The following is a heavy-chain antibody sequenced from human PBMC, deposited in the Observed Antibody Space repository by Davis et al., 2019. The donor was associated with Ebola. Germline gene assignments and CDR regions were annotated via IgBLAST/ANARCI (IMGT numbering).Heavy chain of an antibody. CDR2: ISSSGSTI. Sequence: GESLKISCAASGFTFTNYAMSWVRQAPGKGLEWVSYISSSGSTIYYADSVKGRFTISRDNAKNSLYLQMNSLRAEDTAVYYCARDRGAVARFDYWGQGTLVTVSS. CDR1: GFTFTNYA. CDR3: ARDRGAVARFDY. V-gene: IGHV3-11*04. D-gene: IGHD6-19*01. J-gene: IGHJ4*02.